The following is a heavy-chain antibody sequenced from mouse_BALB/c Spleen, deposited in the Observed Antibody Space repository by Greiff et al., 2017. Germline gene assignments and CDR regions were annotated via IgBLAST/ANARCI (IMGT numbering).Heavy chain of an antibody. CDR1: GFTFSSFG. CDR3: ARDGNWYFDV. Sequence: EGQGVESGGGLVQPGGSRKLSCAASGFTFSSFGMHWVRQAPEKGLEWVAYISSGSSTIYYADTVKGRFTISRDNPKNTLFLQMTSLRSEDTAMYYCARDGNWYFDVWGAGTTVTVSS. V-gene: IGHV5-17*02. J-gene: IGHJ1*01. CDR2: ISSGSSTI. D-gene: IGHD2-1*01.